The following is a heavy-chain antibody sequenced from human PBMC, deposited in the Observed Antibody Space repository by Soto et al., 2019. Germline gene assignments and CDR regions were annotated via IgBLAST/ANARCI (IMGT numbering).Heavy chain of an antibody. CDR3: ATDEKDTAMAFDY. CDR2: IYYSGST. Sequence: QVQLQESGPGLVKPSGTLSLTCTVSGGSISSYYWSWIRQPPGTGLEWIGYIYYSGSTNYNPTLKSRVTISVDTSKIQFPLKLSSVTAADTAVYYCATDEKDTAMAFDYRCQGTLVTVSS. CDR1: GGSISSYY. V-gene: IGHV4-59*12. J-gene: IGHJ4*02. D-gene: IGHD5-18*01.